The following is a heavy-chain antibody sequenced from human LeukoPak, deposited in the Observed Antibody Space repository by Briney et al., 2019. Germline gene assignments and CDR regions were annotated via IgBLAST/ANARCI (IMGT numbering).Heavy chain of an antibody. CDR1: GYTFTSYD. J-gene: IGHJ4*02. Sequence: ASVKVSCKASGYTFTSYDINWVRQATGQGLEWMGWMNPNSGNTGYAQKFQGRVTITRNTSISTAYMELSSLRSEDTAVYYCARTYYDFWSGYVLLTKRYYFDYWGQGTLVTVSS. V-gene: IGHV1-8*03. D-gene: IGHD3-3*01. CDR2: MNPNSGNT. CDR3: ARTYYDFWSGYVLLTKRYYFDY.